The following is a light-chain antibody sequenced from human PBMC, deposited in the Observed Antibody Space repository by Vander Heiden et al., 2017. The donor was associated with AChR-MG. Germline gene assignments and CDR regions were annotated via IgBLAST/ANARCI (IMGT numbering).Light chain of an antibody. CDR2: KAS. CDR1: QSISSW. Sequence: DTQMTQSPPTLSASVGDRVTITCRASQSISSWLAWYQQKPGKAPKLLIYKASSLESGVPSRFSGSGSGTGFTLTISSLQPDDFSTYYCHQYNSDPYTFGQGTKLEIK. V-gene: IGKV1-5*03. J-gene: IGKJ2*01. CDR3: HQYNSDPYT.